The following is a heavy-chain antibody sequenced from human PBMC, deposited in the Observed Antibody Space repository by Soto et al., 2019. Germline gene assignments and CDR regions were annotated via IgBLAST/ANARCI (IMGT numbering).Heavy chain of an antibody. CDR1: GYTFTSYA. Sequence: QVQLVQSGAEEKKPGASVKVSCKASGYTFTSYAMNWVRQAPGQRLEWMGWINAGNGNTKYSQKFQGRVTITRDPSASTAYMELSSLRSEDTAVYYCARAPSWWYFDLWGRGTLVTVSS. J-gene: IGHJ2*01. CDR2: INAGNGNT. CDR3: ARAPSWWYFDL. V-gene: IGHV1-3*05.